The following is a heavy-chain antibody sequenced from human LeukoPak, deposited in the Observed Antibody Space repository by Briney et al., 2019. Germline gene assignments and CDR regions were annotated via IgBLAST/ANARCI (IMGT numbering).Heavy chain of an antibody. CDR2: INHSGST. V-gene: IGHV4-34*01. Sequence: PSETLSLTCAVYGGSFSGYYWSWIRQPPGKGLEWIGEINHSGSTNYNPSLKSRVTISVDTSKNQFSLKLSSVTAADTAVYYCARAQSKGRQQLDYWGQGTLVTVSS. CDR3: ARAQSKGRQQLDY. J-gene: IGHJ4*02. CDR1: GGSFSGYY. D-gene: IGHD6-13*01.